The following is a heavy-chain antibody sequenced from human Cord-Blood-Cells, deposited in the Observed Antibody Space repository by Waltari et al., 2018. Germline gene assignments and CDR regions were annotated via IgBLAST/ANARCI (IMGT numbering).Heavy chain of an antibody. J-gene: IGHJ4*02. Sequence: QVQLVQSGAEVKKPGASVKVSCKASGYPFTSYDIKWVRQAPGQGLEWMGRMNTNSGNTGYAQKFQGRVTMTRNTSISTAYMELSSLRSEDTAVYYCARGAYSGYDSNYWGQGTLVTVSS. CDR1: GYPFTSYD. V-gene: IGHV1-8*01. CDR2: MNTNSGNT. CDR3: ARGAYSGYDSNY. D-gene: IGHD5-12*01.